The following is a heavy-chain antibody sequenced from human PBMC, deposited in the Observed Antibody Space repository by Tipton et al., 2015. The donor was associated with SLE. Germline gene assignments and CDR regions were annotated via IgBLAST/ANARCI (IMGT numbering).Heavy chain of an antibody. J-gene: IGHJ4*02. CDR1: GYTFTNYY. CDR2: IDPSGGST. D-gene: IGHD3-3*01. Sequence: QLVQSGAEVKKPGASVKVSCKASGYTFTNYYIHWVRQAPGQGLEWMGVIDPSGGSTAFAQKFPGRVTMTWNPSISTAYMELNSLRSDDTAIYYCARALHYDFWQNYFDYWGQGTLVTVAS. V-gene: IGHV1-46*01. CDR3: ARALHYDFWQNYFDY.